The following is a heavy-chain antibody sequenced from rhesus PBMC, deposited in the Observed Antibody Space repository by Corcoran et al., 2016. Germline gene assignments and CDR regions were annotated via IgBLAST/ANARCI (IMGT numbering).Heavy chain of an antibody. J-gene: IGHJ3*01. Sequence: QVQLQESGPGLVKPSETLSLTCAVSGGSIRSGYYYWSWIRQPPGKGLEWIGYITYSGSTSYNPSLKSRVTISRDTSKNQFSLKLSSVTAADTAVYYCASSRAYSWNNRAFDFWGQGLRVTVSS. V-gene: IGHV4-122*02. D-gene: IGHD1-20*01. CDR3: ASSRAYSWNNRAFDF. CDR1: GGSIRSGYYY. CDR2: ITYSGST.